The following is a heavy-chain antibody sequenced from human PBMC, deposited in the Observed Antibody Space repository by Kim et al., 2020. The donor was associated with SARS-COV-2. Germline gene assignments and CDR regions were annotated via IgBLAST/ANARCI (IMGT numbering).Heavy chain of an antibody. CDR1: GFTFSSYG. Sequence: AGSLRLSCAASGFTFSSYGMHWVRQAPGKGLEWVAVIWYDGSNKYYADSVKGRFTISRDNSKNTLYLQMNSLRAEDTAVYYCARTKILRGGSGWYGRGIDYWGQGTLVTVSS. D-gene: IGHD6-19*01. V-gene: IGHV3-33*01. CDR3: ARTKILRGGSGWYGRGIDY. J-gene: IGHJ4*02. CDR2: IWYDGSNK.